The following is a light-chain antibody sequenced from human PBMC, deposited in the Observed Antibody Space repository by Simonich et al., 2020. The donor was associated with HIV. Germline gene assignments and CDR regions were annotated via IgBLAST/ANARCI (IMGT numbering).Light chain of an antibody. CDR3: QQYNNWLRT. CDR2: GAS. Sequence: ETVMTQSPATLSVSPGKRAILSCRPTQSVSSNLAWYQQKPGQAPRLLIYGASIRATAFPARFSGSGSGTEFTLTISSLQSEDFAVYYCQQYNNWLRTFGGGTKVEIK. V-gene: IGKV3-15*01. CDR1: QSVSSN. J-gene: IGKJ4*01.